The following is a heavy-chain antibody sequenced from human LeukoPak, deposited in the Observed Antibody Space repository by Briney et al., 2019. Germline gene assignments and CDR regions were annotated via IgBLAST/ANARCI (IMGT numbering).Heavy chain of an antibody. CDR1: GFTFDDYG. J-gene: IGHJ4*02. Sequence: PGGSLRLSCAASGFTFDDYGMSWVRQAPGKGLEWVSGINWNGGSTGYADSVKGRFTISRDNAKNSLYLQMNSLRAEDTAVYYCARRGITMIVVVNLGGFDYWGQGTLVTVSS. CDR3: ARRGITMIVVVNLGGFDY. V-gene: IGHV3-20*04. D-gene: IGHD3-22*01. CDR2: INWNGGST.